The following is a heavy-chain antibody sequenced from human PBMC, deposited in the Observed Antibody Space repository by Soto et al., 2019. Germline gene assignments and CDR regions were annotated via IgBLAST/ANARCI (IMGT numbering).Heavy chain of an antibody. V-gene: IGHV1-69*12. CDR3: AREYQLLRNWFDP. D-gene: IGHD2-2*01. CDR1: GGTFSSYA. CDR2: IIPIFGTA. Sequence: QVQLVQSGAEVKKPGSSVKVSCKASGGTFSSYAISWVRQAPRQGLEWMGGIIPIFGTANYAQKFQGRVTITADESTSTAYMVLSSLRSEDTAVYYCAREYQLLRNWFDPWVQGTLVTVSS. J-gene: IGHJ5*02.